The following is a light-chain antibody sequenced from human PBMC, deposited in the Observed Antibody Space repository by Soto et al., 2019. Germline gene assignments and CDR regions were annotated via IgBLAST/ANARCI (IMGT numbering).Light chain of an antibody. CDR3: CSYAGTTTFV. V-gene: IGLV2-23*01. CDR1: SSDVGSYNL. J-gene: IGLJ1*01. CDR2: EGN. Sequence: QSVLTQPASVSGSPGQSITISCTGTSSDVGSYNLVSWYQQHPGKAPKLMIYEGNKRPSGVSNRFSGSKSANTASLTISGLQTEDEAEYYCCSYAGTTTFVFGTGTKVTVL.